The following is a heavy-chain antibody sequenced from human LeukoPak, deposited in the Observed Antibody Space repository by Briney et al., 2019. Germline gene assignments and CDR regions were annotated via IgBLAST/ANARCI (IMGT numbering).Heavy chain of an antibody. J-gene: IGHJ4*02. CDR1: GDSVTSTSHY. CDR2: IYYSGST. D-gene: IGHD5-12*01. V-gene: IGHV4-39*07. CDR3: ARKDPGYSGYSDFDY. Sequence: SETLSLTCTFSGDSVTSTSHYWVWVRQPPGKGLEWIGSIYYSGSTYYNPSLKSRVTISVKTSKNQFSLKLSSVTAADTAVYFCARKDPGYSGYSDFDYWGRGSLVTVSS.